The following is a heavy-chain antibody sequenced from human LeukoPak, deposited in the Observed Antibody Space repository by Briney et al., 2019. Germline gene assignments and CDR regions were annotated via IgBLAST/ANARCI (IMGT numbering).Heavy chain of an antibody. V-gene: IGHV1-46*01. Sequence: ASVKVSCKASGYTFTSYYMHWVRQAPGQGLEWMGIINPSGGSTSYAQKFRGRVTMTRDMSTSTDYMEVRSLRSGDTAMNYCARDRGVRGVIILRYYYNYMDVWGKGTTVTIS. D-gene: IGHD3-10*01. J-gene: IGHJ6*03. CDR3: ARDRGVRGVIILRYYYNYMDV. CDR1: GYTFTSYY. CDR2: INPSGGST.